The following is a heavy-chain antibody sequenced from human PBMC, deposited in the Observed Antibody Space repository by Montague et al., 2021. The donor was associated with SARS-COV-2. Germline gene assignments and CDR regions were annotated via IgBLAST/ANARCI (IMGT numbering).Heavy chain of an antibody. CDR3: AREVSIMVRARRRFDY. D-gene: IGHD3-10*01. V-gene: IGHV3-30*04. Sequence: SLRLSCAASGFTFSSFAMHWVRQAPGKGLEWVALISYDGNDKYYADSVKGRFTISRDNSKNTLYLQMNSLGAEDTAVYYCAREVSIMVRARRRFDYWGQGTPVTVSS. CDR1: GFTFSSFA. J-gene: IGHJ4*02. CDR2: ISYDGNDK.